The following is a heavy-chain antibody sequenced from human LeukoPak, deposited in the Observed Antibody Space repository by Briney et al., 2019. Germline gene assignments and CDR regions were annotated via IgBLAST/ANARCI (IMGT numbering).Heavy chain of an antibody. CDR2: ITGDGSST. V-gene: IGHV3-74*01. J-gene: IGHJ4*02. D-gene: IGHD5-12*01. CDR1: GFTFSSYW. CDR3: ARDRGYVPDY. Sequence: GGSLRLSCAASGFTFSSYWMHWVRQAPGKGLVWVSRITGDGSSTTYADSVKGRFTISRDNAKNTLYLQMNSLRAEDTAVYYCARDRGYVPDYWGQGTLVTVPS.